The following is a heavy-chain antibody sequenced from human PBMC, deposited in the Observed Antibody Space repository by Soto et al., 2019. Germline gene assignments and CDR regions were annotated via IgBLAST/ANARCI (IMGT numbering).Heavy chain of an antibody. V-gene: IGHV3-23*01. CDR1: GFTFSSYA. Sequence: GGSLRLSCAASGFTFSSYAMSWVRQAPGKGLEWVSAISGSGGSTYYADSVKGRFTISRDNSKNTLYLQMNSLRAEDTAVYYCAKVGCMGGSGYYQNWFDPWGQGTLVTVSS. CDR3: AKVGCMGGSGYYQNWFDP. J-gene: IGHJ5*02. CDR2: ISGSGGST. D-gene: IGHD2-15*01.